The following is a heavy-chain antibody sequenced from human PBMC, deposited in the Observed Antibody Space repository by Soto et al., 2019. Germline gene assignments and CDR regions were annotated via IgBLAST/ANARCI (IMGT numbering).Heavy chain of an antibody. D-gene: IGHD6-19*01. Sequence: GGSLRLSCAASGFTFSSYGMSWVRQAPGKGLEWVANIKQDGSEKYYVDSVKGRFTISRDNAKNSLYLQMNSLRAEDTAVYYCASSGWYMGFDYWGQGTLVTVSS. CDR3: ASSGWYMGFDY. CDR2: IKQDGSEK. V-gene: IGHV3-7*05. CDR1: GFTFSSYG. J-gene: IGHJ4*02.